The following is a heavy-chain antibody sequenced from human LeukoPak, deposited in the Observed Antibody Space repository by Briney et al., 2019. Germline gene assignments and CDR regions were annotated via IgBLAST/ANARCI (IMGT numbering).Heavy chain of an antibody. J-gene: IGHJ4*02. Sequence: GGSLRLSCAASGFTLSSFEMNWVRQAPGKGLEWVSYISSSGKTIYYADSVKGRSTISRDNAKDSLYLQMNSLRAEDAAVYYCAKGLSIDYWGQGTLVTVSS. V-gene: IGHV3-48*03. CDR3: AKGLSIDY. CDR1: GFTLSSFE. D-gene: IGHD2/OR15-2a*01. CDR2: ISSSGKTI.